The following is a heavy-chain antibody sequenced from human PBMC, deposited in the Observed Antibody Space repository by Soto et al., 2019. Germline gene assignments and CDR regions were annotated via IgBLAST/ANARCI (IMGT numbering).Heavy chain of an antibody. Sequence: SETLSLTCAVSGVSISSSNWWSWVRQPPGKGLEWIGEIYHSGSTNYNPSLKSRVTISVDKSKNQFSLKLSSVTAADTAVYYCARGLMGAYCGGDCDSFWFDPWGQGTLVTVSS. CDR3: ARGLMGAYCGGDCDSFWFDP. V-gene: IGHV4-4*02. CDR2: IYHSGST. CDR1: GVSISSSNW. J-gene: IGHJ5*02. D-gene: IGHD2-21*02.